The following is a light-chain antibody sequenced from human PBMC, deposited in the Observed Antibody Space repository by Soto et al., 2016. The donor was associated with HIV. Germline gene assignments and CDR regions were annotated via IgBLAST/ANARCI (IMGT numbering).Light chain of an antibody. V-gene: IGKV2-28*01. CDR3: IQSVQLPH. CDR1: QSLLHRNGYDY. J-gene: IGKJ2*01. Sequence: DIVMTQPPLSLPVTPGEPASISCRSSQSLLHRNGYDYLNWYLQKPGQSPQLLIYLGSNRASGVPDRFSGAGSGTDFALKISRVEAEDVGIYYCIQSVQLPHFGQGTKLEIK. CDR2: LGS.